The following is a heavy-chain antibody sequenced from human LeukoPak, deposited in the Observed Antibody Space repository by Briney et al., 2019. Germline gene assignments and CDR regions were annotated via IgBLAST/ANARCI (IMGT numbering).Heavy chain of an antibody. CDR3: AREGTANWFDP. Sequence: PSETLSLTCTVSGGSVISGSYYWSWIRQPPGKGLEWIGYIYYSGSTNYNPSLKSRVTISVDTSKNQFSLKLSSVTAADTAVYYCAREGTANWFDPWGQGTLVTVSS. CDR2: IYYSGST. D-gene: IGHD2-21*02. CDR1: GGSVISGSYY. V-gene: IGHV4-61*01. J-gene: IGHJ5*02.